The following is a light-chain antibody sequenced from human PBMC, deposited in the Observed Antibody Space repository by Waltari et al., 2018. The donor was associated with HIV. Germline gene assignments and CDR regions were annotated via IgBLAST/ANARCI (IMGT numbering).Light chain of an antibody. Sequence: SYELTQPPSVSVSPGQTASITCSGDKLGDKYACWYQQKPGQSPVLVIYQDSKRPSGIPERFSGSNSGSTATLTISGTQAMDEADYYCQAWDSSILYVFGTGTKVTVL. V-gene: IGLV3-1*01. CDR3: QAWDSSILYV. CDR1: KLGDKY. CDR2: QDS. J-gene: IGLJ1*01.